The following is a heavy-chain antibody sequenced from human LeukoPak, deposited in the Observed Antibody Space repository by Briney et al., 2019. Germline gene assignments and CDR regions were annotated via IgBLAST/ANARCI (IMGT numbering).Heavy chain of an antibody. CDR1: GFTFSSYS. D-gene: IGHD2-8*01. CDR3: STDPRLLMY. V-gene: IGHV3-21*05. J-gene: IGHJ4*01. CDR2: ISGSGSDI. Sequence: GGSLRLSCAASGFTFSSYSMNWVRQAPGKGLEWLAYISGSGSDIYFADSVKGRFTISRYNAKNSLYPQMNSLRPEDTALYYCSTDPRLLMYWGHGTLVTVSS.